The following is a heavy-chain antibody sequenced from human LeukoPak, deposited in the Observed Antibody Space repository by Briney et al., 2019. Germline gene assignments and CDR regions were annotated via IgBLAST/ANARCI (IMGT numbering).Heavy chain of an antibody. V-gene: IGHV3-23*01. D-gene: IGHD3-22*01. CDR3: AKDLNYSDSSGYYVHDAFDI. Sequence: GGSLRLSCAAAGFTFSSYAMSWVRHAPGKGLEWVSAISGIGGSTYYAGSVKGRFTISRDNSKNTLYLQMNSLRAEDTAVYYCAKDLNYSDSSGYYVHDAFDIWGQGTMVTVSS. CDR1: GFTFSSYA. CDR2: ISGIGGST. J-gene: IGHJ3*02.